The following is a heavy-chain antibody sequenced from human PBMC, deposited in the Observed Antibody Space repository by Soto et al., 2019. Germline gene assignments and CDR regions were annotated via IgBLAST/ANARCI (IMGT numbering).Heavy chain of an antibody. CDR2: INDSGST. J-gene: IGHJ4*02. V-gene: IGHV4-34*01. CDR3: ARVHVLRFLEWLLPSSR. Sequence: PSETLSLTCSFSGDSVSGYYWTWIRQSPEKGLEWIGEINDSGSTNYNPSLKSRVTISVDTSKNQFSLKLSSVTAADTAVYYCARVHVLRFLEWLLPSSRGGQGTLVTVSS. CDR1: GDSVSGYY. D-gene: IGHD3-3*01.